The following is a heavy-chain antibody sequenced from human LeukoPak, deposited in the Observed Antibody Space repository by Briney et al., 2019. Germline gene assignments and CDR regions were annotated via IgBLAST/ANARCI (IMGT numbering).Heavy chain of an antibody. V-gene: IGHV3-23*01. J-gene: IGHJ4*02. CDR3: AKGILSPVIVLFDF. CDR2: ISTSGGST. D-gene: IGHD2/OR15-2a*01. CDR1: GFTFSSYA. Sequence: GGSLRLSCAASGFTFSSYAVTWVRQAPGKGLEWVSAISTSGGSTFYADSVKGRFTIARDNSKNTLYLQMNSLRAEDTAVYYRAKGILSPVIVLFDFWGQGTLVTVSS.